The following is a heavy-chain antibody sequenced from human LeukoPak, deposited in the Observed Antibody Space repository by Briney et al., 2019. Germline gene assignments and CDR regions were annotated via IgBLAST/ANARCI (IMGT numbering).Heavy chain of an antibody. CDR1: GFTFSSYA. V-gene: IGHV3-30-3*01. CDR3: ARMLNGGIDY. Sequence: GGSLRLSCAASGFTFSSYAMYWVRQAPGKGLEWVAVISYDGSNKYYADSVKGRFTISRDNSKNTLYLQMNSLRAEDTAVYYCARMLNGGIDYWGQGTLVTVSS. CDR2: ISYDGSNK. J-gene: IGHJ4*02. D-gene: IGHD3-16*01.